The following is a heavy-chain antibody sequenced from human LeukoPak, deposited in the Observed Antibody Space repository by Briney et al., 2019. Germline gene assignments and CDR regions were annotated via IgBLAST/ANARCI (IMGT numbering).Heavy chain of an antibody. Sequence: PSETLSLTCSVSGDSINSYYWSWIRQPPGKGLEWIGYIYHSGSTNYNPSLKSRVTISVDTSKNQFSLKLTSVTAADTAVYYCARGYSSGWYGELYYWGQGTLVTVSS. CDR1: GDSINSYY. CDR2: IYHSGST. J-gene: IGHJ4*02. D-gene: IGHD6-19*01. CDR3: ARGYSSGWYGELYY. V-gene: IGHV4-59*01.